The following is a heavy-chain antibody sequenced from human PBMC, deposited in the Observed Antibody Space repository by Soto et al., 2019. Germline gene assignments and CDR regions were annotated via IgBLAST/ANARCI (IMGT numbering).Heavy chain of an antibody. CDR2: ISYDGSNK. CDR1: GFTFSIYA. J-gene: IGHJ5*02. CDR3: ERGSADGWFDP. V-gene: IGHV3-30-3*01. Sequence: QVQLVESGGGVVQPGGSLRLSCAASGFTFSIYAMHWVRQAPGKGLEWVAVISYDGSNKYYADSVKGRFTISRDNSKNTVYLQINSLKAKGAAVYYCERGSADGWFDPWGQGTLVTVSS. D-gene: IGHD2-15*01.